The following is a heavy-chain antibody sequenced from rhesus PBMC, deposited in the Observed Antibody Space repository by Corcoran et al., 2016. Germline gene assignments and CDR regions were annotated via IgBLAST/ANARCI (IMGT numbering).Heavy chain of an antibody. CDR1: GGSISESSF. CDR2: IYANSVTT. V-gene: IGHV4S9*01. Sequence: QVRLQESGPGLVKSSETLSLTCAVSGGSISESSFWTWFRQPPGEGLEWIGNIYANSVTTYNPSLKSRVTMSKDTSNNQFFLKVTSVTAADTAVYYCASPFERGRFEVWGAGILVTVSS. D-gene: IGHD3-34*01. CDR3: ASPFERGRFEV. J-gene: IGHJ5-1*01.